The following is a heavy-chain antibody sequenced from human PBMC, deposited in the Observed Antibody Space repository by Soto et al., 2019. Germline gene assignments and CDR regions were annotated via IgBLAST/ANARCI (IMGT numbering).Heavy chain of an antibody. CDR3: AGVGPWVPYYYDSSTYNFEKWLDH. Sequence: PWDTLSLSCAFCVYSSISFYYWVCLRQPPGKGLEWILSIYHCGSTYYNPSLNSRVTLSIDMTNNHVSLILNSVTAADTAVYYCAGVGPWVPYYYDSSTYNFEKWLDHWGQRTLVTVSS. CDR1: VYSSISFYY. J-gene: IGHJ5*02. D-gene: IGHD3-22*01. CDR2: IYHCGST. V-gene: IGHV4-38-2*01.